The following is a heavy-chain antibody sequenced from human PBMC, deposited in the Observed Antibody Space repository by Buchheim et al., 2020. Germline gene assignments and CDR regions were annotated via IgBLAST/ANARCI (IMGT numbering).Heavy chain of an antibody. Sequence: EVQLVESGGGLVQPGGPLRLSCAASGFTFSSYAMSWVRQAPGKGLEWVSAISGSGGSTYYADSVKGRFTISRDNSKNTLYLQMNSLRAEDTAVYYCAKAQYDSSGYYPRTRFNWFDPWGQGTL. V-gene: IGHV3-23*04. D-gene: IGHD3-22*01. CDR1: GFTFSSYA. J-gene: IGHJ5*02. CDR3: AKAQYDSSGYYPRTRFNWFDP. CDR2: ISGSGGST.